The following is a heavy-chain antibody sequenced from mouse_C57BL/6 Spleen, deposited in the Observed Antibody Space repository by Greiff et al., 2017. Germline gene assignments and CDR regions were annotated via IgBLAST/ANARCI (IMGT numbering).Heavy chain of an antibody. D-gene: IGHD1-1*01. Sequence: QVTLKESGPGILQPSQTLSLTCSFSGFSLSTFGMGVGWIRQPSGKGLEWLAHIWWDDDKYYNPALKSRLTISKDTSKNQVFLKIANVDTADTATYYCARMSYYGSSYDYYAMDYWGQGTSVTVSS. CDR3: ARMSYYGSSYDYYAMDY. J-gene: IGHJ4*01. CDR2: IWWDDDK. CDR1: GFSLSTFGMG. V-gene: IGHV8-8*01.